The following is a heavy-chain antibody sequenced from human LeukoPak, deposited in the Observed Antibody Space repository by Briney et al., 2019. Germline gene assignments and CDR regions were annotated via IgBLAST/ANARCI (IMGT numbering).Heavy chain of an antibody. J-gene: IGHJ4*02. Sequence: SETLSLTCTVSGGSISSGGYYWSWIRQHPEKGLEWIGYIYYSGSTYYNPSLKSRVTISVDTSKNQFSLKLSSVTAADTAVYYCARDHGGYSYDYWGQGTLVTVSS. CDR3: ARDHGGYSYDY. CDR1: GGSISSGGYY. V-gene: IGHV4-31*03. CDR2: IYYSGST. D-gene: IGHD5-18*01.